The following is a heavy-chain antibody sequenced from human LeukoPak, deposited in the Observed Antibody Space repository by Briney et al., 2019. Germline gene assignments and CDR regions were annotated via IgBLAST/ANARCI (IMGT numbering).Heavy chain of an antibody. J-gene: IGHJ6*02. CDR1: GGSISSGGYY. D-gene: IGHD2-8*02. CDR3: ARWPPAPHTGWYYYGMDV. Sequence: SETLSLTCTVSGGSISSGGYYWTWIRQHPGKGLEWIGYINYSGSTYYNPSLKSRLTISVDTSNNHFSLKLSSVTAADTAVYYCARWPPAPHTGWYYYGMDVWGQGTTVTVSS. CDR2: INYSGST. V-gene: IGHV4-31*03.